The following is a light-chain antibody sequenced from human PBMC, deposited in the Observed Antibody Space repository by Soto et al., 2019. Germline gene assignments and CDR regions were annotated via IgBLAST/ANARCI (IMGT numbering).Light chain of an antibody. V-gene: IGKV3-15*01. CDR1: QTVPSR. Sequence: EIVMTQSPATLSVSPGEGVTLSCRASQTVPSRIAWYQQKPGQAPSLLIYGASTRATGVPDRFSGGGSGTDFTLTISRLEPEDFAVYYCQQFSSYPLTFGGGTKV. CDR3: QQFSSYPLT. J-gene: IGKJ4*01. CDR2: GAS.